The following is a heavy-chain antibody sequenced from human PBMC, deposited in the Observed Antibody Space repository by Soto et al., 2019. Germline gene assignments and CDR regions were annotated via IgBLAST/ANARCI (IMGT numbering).Heavy chain of an antibody. J-gene: IGHJ6*02. V-gene: IGHV5-10-1*01. CDR1: GYSFISYW. CDR2: IDPSDSYT. Sequence: GESLKISCKGSGYSFISYWISWVRQMPGKGLEWMGRIDPSDSYTNYSPSFQGHVTISADKSISTAYLQWSSLKASDTAMYYCARRTDYYYYYGMDVWGQGTTVTVSS. CDR3: ARRTDYYYYYGMDV.